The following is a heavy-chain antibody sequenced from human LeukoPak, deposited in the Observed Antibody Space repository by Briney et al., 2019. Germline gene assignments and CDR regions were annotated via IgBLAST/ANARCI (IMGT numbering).Heavy chain of an antibody. V-gene: IGHV3-23*01. CDR1: GFTFSSYG. CDR3: AKDSWYSSGWFLTQPYYFDY. D-gene: IGHD6-19*01. Sequence: GGSLRLSCAASGFTFSSYGMSWVRQAPGKGLEWVSAISGSGGSTYYADSVKGRVTISRENSKNTLYLQMNSLRAEDTAVYYCAKDSWYSSGWFLTQPYYFDYWGQGTLVTVSS. CDR2: ISGSGGST. J-gene: IGHJ4*02.